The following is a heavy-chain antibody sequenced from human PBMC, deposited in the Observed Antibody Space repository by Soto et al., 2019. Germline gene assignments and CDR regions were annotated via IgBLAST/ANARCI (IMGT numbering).Heavy chain of an antibody. J-gene: IGHJ6*02. CDR2: IYHSGST. CDR3: ARTYYDSSGYYKKHYYGMDV. Sequence: SETLSLTCAVSGASISSSNWWIWVRQPQGQGLEWIGEIYHSGSTNYNPSLKSRVTISVDKSKNQFSLQLSSVTAADTAVYYCARTYYDSSGYYKKHYYGMDVWGQGTTVTVSS. D-gene: IGHD3-22*01. V-gene: IGHV4-4*02. CDR1: GASISSSNW.